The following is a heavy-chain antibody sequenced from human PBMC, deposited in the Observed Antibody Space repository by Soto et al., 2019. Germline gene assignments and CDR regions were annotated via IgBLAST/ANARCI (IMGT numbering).Heavy chain of an antibody. CDR3: ASLAAAGTGYYYYGMDV. CDR1: GGSISSSNW. D-gene: IGHD6-13*01. CDR2: IYHSGST. Sequence: KPSETLSLTCAVSGGSISSSNWWSWVRQPPGKGLEWIGEIYHSGSTNYNPSLKSRVTISVDKSKNQFSLKLSSVTAADTAVYYCASLAAAGTGYYYYGMDVWGQGTTVTVSS. V-gene: IGHV4-4*02. J-gene: IGHJ6*02.